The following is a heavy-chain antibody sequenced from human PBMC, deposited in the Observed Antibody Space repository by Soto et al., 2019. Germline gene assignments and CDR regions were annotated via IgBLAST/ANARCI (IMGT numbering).Heavy chain of an antibody. J-gene: IGHJ4*02. Sequence: GGSLRLSCAASGFTFSSYGMHWVRQAPGKGLEWVAVISYDGSNKYYADSVKGRFTISRDNSKNTLYLQMNSLRAEDTAVYYCAKDEKAMAYYFDYWGQGTLVTVSS. V-gene: IGHV3-30*18. CDR3: AKDEKAMAYYFDY. CDR1: GFTFSSYG. D-gene: IGHD5-18*01. CDR2: ISYDGSNK.